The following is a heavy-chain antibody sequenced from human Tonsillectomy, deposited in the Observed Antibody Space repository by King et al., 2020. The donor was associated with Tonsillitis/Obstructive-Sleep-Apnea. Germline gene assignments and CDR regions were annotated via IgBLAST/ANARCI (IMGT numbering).Heavy chain of an antibody. CDR3: ARGAPEFSLRELSFGDY. CDR1: GGSFSGYY. V-gene: IGHV4-34*01. J-gene: IGHJ4*02. D-gene: IGHD3-16*02. CDR2: INHSGST. Sequence: VQLPQWGAGLLKPSETLSLTCAVYGGSFSGYYWSWIRQPPGKGLEWIGEINHSGSTNYNPSLKSRVTISVDTSKNQFSLKLSSVTAADTAVYYCARGAPEFSLRELSFGDYWGQGTLVTVSS.